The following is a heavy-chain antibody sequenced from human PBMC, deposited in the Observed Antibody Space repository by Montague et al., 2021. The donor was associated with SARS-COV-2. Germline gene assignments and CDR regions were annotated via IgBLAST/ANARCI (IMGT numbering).Heavy chain of an antibody. CDR1: GGSISSYY. CDR3: ARDQAAKISFKGAFDI. Sequence: SETLSLTCTVSGGSISSYYWNWIRETPGKGLEWIGYIYYSGTTNYNPSLKSRVTISLDTPKNQFSLNLNSVTAADTAIYYCARDQAAKISFKGAFDIWDQGRMVTVSS. CDR2: IYYSGTT. J-gene: IGHJ3*02. D-gene: IGHD3-3*01. V-gene: IGHV4-59*01.